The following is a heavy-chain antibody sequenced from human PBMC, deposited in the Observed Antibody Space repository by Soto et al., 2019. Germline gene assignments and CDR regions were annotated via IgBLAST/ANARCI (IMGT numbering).Heavy chain of an antibody. Sequence: EVPLLESGGGLVQPGGSLRLSCAASGFTFSSYAMSWVRQAPGKGLEWVSAISGSGGSTYYADSVKGRFTISRDNSKNTLYLQMNSLRAEDTAVYYCAKDYIVVVPAAMMFGWFDPWGQGTLVTVSS. CDR1: GFTFSSYA. CDR2: ISGSGGST. D-gene: IGHD2-2*01. CDR3: AKDYIVVVPAAMMFGWFDP. V-gene: IGHV3-23*01. J-gene: IGHJ5*02.